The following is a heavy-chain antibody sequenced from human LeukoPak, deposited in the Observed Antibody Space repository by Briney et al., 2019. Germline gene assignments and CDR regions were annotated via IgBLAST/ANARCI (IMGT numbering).Heavy chain of an antibody. D-gene: IGHD3-10*01. CDR1: GFTFSSYS. J-gene: IGHJ3*02. CDR2: ISSSSSYI. CDR3: ARSVRPSLWFGESTFDAFDI. V-gene: IGHV3-21*01. Sequence: GGSLRLSCAASGFTFSSYSMNWVRQAPGKGLEWVSSISSSSSYIYYADSVKGRFTISRDNAKNSLYLQMNSLRAEDTAVYYCARSVRPSLWFGESTFDAFDIWGQGTMVTVSS.